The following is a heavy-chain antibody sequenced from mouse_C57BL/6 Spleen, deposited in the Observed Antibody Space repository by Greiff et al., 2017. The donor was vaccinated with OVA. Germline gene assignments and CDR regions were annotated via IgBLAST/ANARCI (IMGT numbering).Heavy chain of an antibody. CDR3: ASYCGSSWFAY. CDR1: GYTFTDYY. D-gene: IGHD1-1*01. V-gene: IGHV1-26*01. Sequence: VQLKQSGPELVKPGASVKISCKASGYTFTDYYMNWVKQSHGKSLEWIGDINPNNGGTSYNQKFKGKATLTVDKSSSTAYMELRSLTSEDSAVYYCASYCGSSWFAYWGQGTLVTVSA. J-gene: IGHJ3*01. CDR2: INPNNGGT.